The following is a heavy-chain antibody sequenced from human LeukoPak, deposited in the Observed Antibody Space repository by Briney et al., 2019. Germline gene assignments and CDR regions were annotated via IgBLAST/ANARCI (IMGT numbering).Heavy chain of an antibody. J-gene: IGHJ4*02. D-gene: IGHD2-8*01. CDR3: AREVASGYCIDGVCPPFGY. Sequence: ASVKVTCKASGYTFTGHYLHWVRQAPGQGLEWMGWIDPHSGDTNYAQKFQGRVPMTRDTSITTAYMELSRLTSDDTAVYYCAREVASGYCIDGVCPPFGYWGQGTLVTVSS. CDR1: GYTFTGHY. V-gene: IGHV1-2*02. CDR2: IDPHSGDT.